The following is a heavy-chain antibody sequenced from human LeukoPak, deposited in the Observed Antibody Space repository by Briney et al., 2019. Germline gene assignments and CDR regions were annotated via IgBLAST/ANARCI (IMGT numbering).Heavy chain of an antibody. Sequence: GESLKISCKGSGYSFSTYWIGWVRQMPGKGLEGMGIIYPGDSDTRYSPSFQGQVTISADKSIGTAYLQWSSLKASDTAIYYCARQPRGILGALLGPNCFDNWGQGTLVTVSS. D-gene: IGHD1-26*01. V-gene: IGHV5-51*01. CDR1: GYSFSTYW. CDR3: ARQPRGILGALLGPNCFDN. J-gene: IGHJ4*02. CDR2: IYPGDSDT.